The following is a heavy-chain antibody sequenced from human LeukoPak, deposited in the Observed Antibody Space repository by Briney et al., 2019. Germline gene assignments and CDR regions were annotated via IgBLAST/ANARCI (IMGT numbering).Heavy chain of an antibody. D-gene: IGHD6-19*01. CDR1: GGTFSSYA. J-gene: IGHJ4*02. CDR2: IIPILGIA. V-gene: IGHV1-69*04. CDR3: ARVVRYSSGWYPDY. Sequence: EASVKVSCKASGGTFSSYAISWVRQAPGQGLEWMGRIIPILGIANYTQKFQGRVTITADKSTSTAYMELSSLRSEDTAVYYCARVVRYSSGWYPDYWGQGTLVTVSS.